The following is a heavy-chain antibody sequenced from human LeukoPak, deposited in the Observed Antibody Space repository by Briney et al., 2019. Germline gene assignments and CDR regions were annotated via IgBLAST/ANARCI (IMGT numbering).Heavy chain of an antibody. Sequence: SQTLSLTCALSGDSVSSNRAAWNWIRQSPSRGLEWLGRTYYRSKWSNDYAESVKSRIIINPDTSKNQFSLQLMSVTPEDTAVYYCAREVDTALVADASFDYWGQGTLVTVSS. J-gene: IGHJ4*02. D-gene: IGHD5-18*01. CDR2: TYYRSKWSN. CDR3: AREVDTALVADASFDY. V-gene: IGHV6-1*01. CDR1: GDSVSSNRAA.